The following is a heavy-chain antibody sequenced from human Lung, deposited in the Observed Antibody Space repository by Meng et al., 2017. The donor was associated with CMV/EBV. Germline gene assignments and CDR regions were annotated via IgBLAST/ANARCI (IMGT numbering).Heavy chain of an antibody. D-gene: IGHD6-13*01. J-gene: IGHJ4*02. CDR2: ISDSGGNT. CDR1: GFIFSNYA. V-gene: IGHV3-23*01. Sequence: SCAASGFIFSNYALSWVRQAPGKGLEWVSIISDSGGNTYYADSVKGRFTISRENSKKTLNLKMNSLKAEDTAGYYCAKCRSGIAAALNYWCQGTLVTVSS. CDR3: AKCRSGIAAALNY.